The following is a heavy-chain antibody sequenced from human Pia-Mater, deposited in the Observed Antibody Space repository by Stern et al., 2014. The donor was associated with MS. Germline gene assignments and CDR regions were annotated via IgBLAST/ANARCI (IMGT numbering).Heavy chain of an antibody. CDR3: ARRGDGYMGIDY. V-gene: IGHV5-51*03. CDR2: IYPGASET. Sequence: EVQLVESGAEVKKPGESLRISCEVSGYRFTKNWIGWARQMPGKGLGGMGIIYPGASETRYSPSFQAQVTILVDKSNTTAYLQGSSLKASDTAIYYCARRGDGYMGIDYWGQGTLVTVSS. CDR1: GYRFTKNW. D-gene: IGHD5-24*01. J-gene: IGHJ4*02.